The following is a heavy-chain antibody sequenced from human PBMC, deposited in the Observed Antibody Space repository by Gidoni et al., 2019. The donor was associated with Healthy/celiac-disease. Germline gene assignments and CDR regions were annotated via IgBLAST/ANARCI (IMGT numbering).Heavy chain of an antibody. CDR3: AAETWGYGMDF. CDR2: IWYDGSNK. V-gene: IGHV3-33*01. CDR1: FSSYG. Sequence: FSSYGMHWVRQAPGKGLEWVAVIWYDGSNKYYADSVKGRFTISRDNSKNTLYLQMNSLRAEDTAVYYCAAETWGYGMDFWCQGTTVTVSS. J-gene: IGHJ6*02. D-gene: IGHD7-27*01.